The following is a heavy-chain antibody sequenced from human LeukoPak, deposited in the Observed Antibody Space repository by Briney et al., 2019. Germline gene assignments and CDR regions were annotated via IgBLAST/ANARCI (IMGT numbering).Heavy chain of an antibody. CDR1: GYTFTSYA. V-gene: IGHV7-4-1*02. J-gene: IGHJ5*02. Sequence: ASVKVSCKASGYTFTSYAMNWVRQAPGQGLEWMGWISTNTGNPTYAQGFTGRFVFSLDTSVSTAYLQISSLKAEDTAVYYCARRPYCTNGVCYGELGFDPWGQGTLVTVSS. CDR2: ISTNTGNP. D-gene: IGHD2-8*01. CDR3: ARRPYCTNGVCYGELGFDP.